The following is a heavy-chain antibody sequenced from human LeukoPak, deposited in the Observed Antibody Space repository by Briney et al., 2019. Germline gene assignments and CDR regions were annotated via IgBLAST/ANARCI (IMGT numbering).Heavy chain of an antibody. CDR3: ARGLPLYYGSGRYWFDP. V-gene: IGHV4-34*01. CDR2: INHSGST. CDR1: GGSFSGYY. D-gene: IGHD3-10*01. Sequence: SETLSLTCAVYGGSFSGYYWSWIRQTPGKGLEWIGEINHSGSTNYNPSLKSRVTISVDTSKNQFSLKLSSVTAADTAVYYCARGLPLYYGSGRYWFDPWGQGTLVTVSS. J-gene: IGHJ5*02.